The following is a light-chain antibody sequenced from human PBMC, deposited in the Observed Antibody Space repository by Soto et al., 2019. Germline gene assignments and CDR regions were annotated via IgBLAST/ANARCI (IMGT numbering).Light chain of an antibody. CDR2: GAS. CDR1: QSVSSTY. J-gene: IGKJ4*01. CDR3: QQYGSSAPVT. V-gene: IGKV3-20*01. Sequence: EIVLTQSPGTLSLSPGERATLSCRASQSVSSTYLAWYQQKPGQAPRLLIYGASSRATGIPDRFSGSGSGTDFTLTLSRLEPEDFAVYYCQQYGSSAPVTFGGGTKVEIK.